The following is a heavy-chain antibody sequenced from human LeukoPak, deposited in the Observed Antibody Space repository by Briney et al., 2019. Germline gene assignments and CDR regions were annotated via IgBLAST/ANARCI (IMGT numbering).Heavy chain of an antibody. V-gene: IGHV3-9*01. CDR2: ISWNSGSI. CDR1: GFTFDDYA. CDR3: AKDRDYSSSGASVDY. Sequence: GGSPRLSCAASGFTFDDYAMHWVRQAPGKGLEWVSGISWNSGSIGYADSVKGRFTISSDNAKNSLYLQMNSLRAEDTALYYCAKDRDYSSSGASVDYWGQGTLVTVSS. J-gene: IGHJ4*02. D-gene: IGHD6-6*01.